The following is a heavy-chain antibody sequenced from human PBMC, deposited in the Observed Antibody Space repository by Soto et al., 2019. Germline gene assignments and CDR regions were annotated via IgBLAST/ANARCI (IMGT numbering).Heavy chain of an antibody. J-gene: IGHJ6*02. Sequence: QVQLVQSGAEVKKPGSSVKVSCKASGGTFSSYTISWVRQAPGQGLEWMGRIIPSLSIANYAQKFQGRVTIGADKCTNTAYMKLSSLISEDTGVYSWGGVSHVNYFYGLDVWCQGTTVTVSS. D-gene: IGHD1-26*01. CDR1: GGTFSSYT. V-gene: IGHV1-69*02. CDR2: IIPSLSIA. CDR3: GGVSHVNYFYGLDV.